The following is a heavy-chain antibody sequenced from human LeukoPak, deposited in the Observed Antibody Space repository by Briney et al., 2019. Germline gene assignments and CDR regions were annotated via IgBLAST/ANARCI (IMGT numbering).Heavy chain of an antibody. J-gene: IGHJ4*02. Sequence: GESLKISCKGSGYSFTSYWIGWVRQMPGKGLEWMGITYPGDSDTRYSPSFQGQVTISADKSISTAYLQWSSLKASDTAMYYCARRSGYSSSWYSFAQFDYWGQGTLVTVSS. CDR2: TYPGDSDT. D-gene: IGHD6-13*01. V-gene: IGHV5-51*01. CDR3: ARRSGYSSSWYSFAQFDY. CDR1: GYSFTSYW.